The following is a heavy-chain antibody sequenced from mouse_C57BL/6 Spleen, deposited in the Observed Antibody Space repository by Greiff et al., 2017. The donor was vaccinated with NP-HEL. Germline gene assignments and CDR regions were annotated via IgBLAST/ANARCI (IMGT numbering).Heavy chain of an antibody. J-gene: IGHJ4*01. CDR3: ARRPPLYSNYRAMDY. D-gene: IGHD2-5*01. Sequence: QVQLKESGPELVKPGASVKISCKASGYTFTDYYINWVKQRPGQGLEWIGWIFPGSGSTYYNEKFKGKATLTVDKSSSTAYMLLSSLTSEDSAVYFCARRPPLYSNYRAMDYWGQGTSVTVSS. CDR1: GYTFTDYY. CDR2: IFPGSGST. V-gene: IGHV1-75*01.